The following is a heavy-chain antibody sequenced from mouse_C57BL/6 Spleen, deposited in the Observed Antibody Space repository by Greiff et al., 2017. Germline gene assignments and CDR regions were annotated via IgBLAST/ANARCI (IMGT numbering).Heavy chain of an antibody. Sequence: DVQLQESGAELVKPGASVKLSCTASGFNIKDYYMHWVKQRTEQGLEWIGRIDPEDGETKYAPKFQGKATITADTSSNTAYLQLSSLTSEDTAVYYCARGTTVVDFFYAMDYWGQGTSVTVSS. D-gene: IGHD1-1*01. CDR3: ARGTTVVDFFYAMDY. V-gene: IGHV14-2*01. J-gene: IGHJ4*01. CDR2: IDPEDGET. CDR1: GFNIKDYY.